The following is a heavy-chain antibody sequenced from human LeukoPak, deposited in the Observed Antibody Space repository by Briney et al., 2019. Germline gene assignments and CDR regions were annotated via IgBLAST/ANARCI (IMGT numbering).Heavy chain of an antibody. J-gene: IGHJ3*02. CDR3: ARDLSSGWSGGAFDI. CDR2: IYYSGST. CDR1: GGSFSGYY. D-gene: IGHD6-19*01. Sequence: SETLSLTCTVYGGSFSGYYWSWIRQHPGKGLEWIGYIYYSGSTYYNPSLKSRVTISVDTSKNQFSLKLSSVTAADTAVYYCARDLSSGWSGGAFDIWGQGTMVTVSS. V-gene: IGHV4-31*03.